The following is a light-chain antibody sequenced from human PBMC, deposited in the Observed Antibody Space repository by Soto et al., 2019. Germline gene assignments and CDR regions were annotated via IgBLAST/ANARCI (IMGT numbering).Light chain of an antibody. Sequence: QSVLTQPPSVSGAPGQRVTISCTGSSSNIGAGYDVHWYQQLPGTAPKLLIYVNINRPSGVPDRFSGSKSGTSASLAITGLQAEDEADYYCQSYDSSPSVVFGGGTKLTVL. CDR1: SSNIGAGYD. V-gene: IGLV1-40*01. CDR3: QSYDSSPSVV. J-gene: IGLJ2*01. CDR2: VNI.